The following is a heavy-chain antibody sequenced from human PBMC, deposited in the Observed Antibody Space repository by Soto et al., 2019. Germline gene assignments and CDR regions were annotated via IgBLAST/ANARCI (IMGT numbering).Heavy chain of an antibody. Sequence: EVQLLESGGGLVQPGGSLRLSCAASGFTFSSYAMSWVRQAPGKGLEWVSVISGSGGSTYYADSVKGRFTISRDNSKNTLYLQMNSLRAEDTAAYDCAKGGYNWFDPWGQGTLVTVSS. D-gene: IGHD3-22*01. J-gene: IGHJ5*02. CDR1: GFTFSSYA. V-gene: IGHV3-23*01. CDR3: AKGGYNWFDP. CDR2: ISGSGGST.